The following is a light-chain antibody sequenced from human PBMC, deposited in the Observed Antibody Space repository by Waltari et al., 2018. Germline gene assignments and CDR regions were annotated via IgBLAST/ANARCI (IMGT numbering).Light chain of an antibody. CDR2: SAS. J-gene: IGKJ1*01. CDR3: QQSHSSPWT. Sequence: DIQMTQSPPALSASVGDRVSITCRSSPSISNYLNWYQQRPGKAPELLIYSASSLQPRVPSRFSGSGVGTHFTLTISSLQPEDFATYFCQQSHSSPWTFGLGTKVEIK. V-gene: IGKV1-39*01. CDR1: PSISNY.